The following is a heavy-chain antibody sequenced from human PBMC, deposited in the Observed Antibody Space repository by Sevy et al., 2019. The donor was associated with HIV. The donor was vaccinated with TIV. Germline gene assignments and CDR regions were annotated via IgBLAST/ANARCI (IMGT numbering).Heavy chain of an antibody. V-gene: IGHV3-23*01. CDR3: AKLYYDFWSGYYPHTFDF. Sequence: GGSLRLSCAASGFTFSNYAMSWVRQAPGKGLEWVSDISGGGASTYYADSVKGRFTISRDNSKNTLDLQMSSLRADDRAVYYCAKLYYDFWSGYYPHTFDFWGQGTMVTVSS. D-gene: IGHD3-3*01. CDR1: GFTFSNYA. J-gene: IGHJ3*01. CDR2: ISGGGAST.